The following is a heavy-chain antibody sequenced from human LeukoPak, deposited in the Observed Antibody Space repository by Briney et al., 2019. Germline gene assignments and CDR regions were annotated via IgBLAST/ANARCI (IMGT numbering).Heavy chain of an antibody. CDR2: IYDSGST. V-gene: IGHV4-39*07. CDR3: ARVRRDSSGYYLDY. D-gene: IGHD3-22*01. Sequence: SETLSLTCTVSGGSIRSSYYYWGWIRQPPGKGLEWIGSIYDSGSTYYNPSLKSRVTISVDTSKNQFSLKLSSVTAADTAVYYCARVRRDSSGYYLDYWGQGTLVTVSS. J-gene: IGHJ4*02. CDR1: GGSIRSSYYY.